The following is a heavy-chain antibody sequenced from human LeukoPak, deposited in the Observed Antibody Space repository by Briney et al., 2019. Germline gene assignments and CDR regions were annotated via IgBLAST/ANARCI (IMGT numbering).Heavy chain of an antibody. V-gene: IGHV4-59*01. CDR1: GGSISSYY. CDR3: AVCSSTYYYYGMDV. D-gene: IGHD2-2*01. CDR2: IYYSGST. Sequence: PSETLSLTCTVSGGSISSYYWSWIRQPPGKGLEWIGYIYYSGSTNYNPSLKSRVTISVDTSKNQSSLKLSSVTAADTAVYYCAVCSSTYYYYGMDVWGKGTTVTVSS. J-gene: IGHJ6*04.